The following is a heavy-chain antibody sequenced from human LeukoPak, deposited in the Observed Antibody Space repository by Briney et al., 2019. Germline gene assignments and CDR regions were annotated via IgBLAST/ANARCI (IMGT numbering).Heavy chain of an antibody. V-gene: IGHV3-23*01. CDR3: AKDLGKKAGLLWFGELLGLYCGMDV. Sequence: GGSLRLSCEASGITFSTFAMTWVRQAPGKGLEWVSAISGGGENTFYAESVKGRCTISRDNSKNTVYLQMNSLTAEDTAIYYCAKDLGKKAGLLWFGELLGLYCGMDVWGQGTTVTVSS. D-gene: IGHD3-10*01. CDR2: ISGGGENT. CDR1: GITFSTFA. J-gene: IGHJ6*02.